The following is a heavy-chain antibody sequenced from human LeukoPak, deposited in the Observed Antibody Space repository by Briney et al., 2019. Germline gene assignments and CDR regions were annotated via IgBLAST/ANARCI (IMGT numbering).Heavy chain of an antibody. D-gene: IGHD6-13*01. V-gene: IGHV4-59*01. CDR2: IYYSGST. Sequence: SETLSLTCTVSGGSISSYYWSWIRQPPGKGLEWIGYIYYSGSTNYNPSLKSRVTISVDTSKNQFSLKLSSVTAADTAVYYCARVNPGYRPDAFDIWGQGALVTVSS. CDR3: ARVNPGYRPDAFDI. J-gene: IGHJ4*02. CDR1: GGSISSYY.